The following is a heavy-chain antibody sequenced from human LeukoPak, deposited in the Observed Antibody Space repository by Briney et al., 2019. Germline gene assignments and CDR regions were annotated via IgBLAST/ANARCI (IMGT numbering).Heavy chain of an antibody. CDR3: AKGLYHYYGSGTYTLDY. Sequence: QSGGSLRLSCAASGFTFSTYAMSWVRQAPGKRLEWVSAISGSGTGADYADSVKGRFTISRDNSKNTLYLQVNSLRAEDTAVYYCAKGLYHYYGSGTYTLDYWGQGTQVTVSS. J-gene: IGHJ4*02. CDR2: ISGSGTGA. CDR1: GFTFSTYA. D-gene: IGHD3-10*01. V-gene: IGHV3-23*01.